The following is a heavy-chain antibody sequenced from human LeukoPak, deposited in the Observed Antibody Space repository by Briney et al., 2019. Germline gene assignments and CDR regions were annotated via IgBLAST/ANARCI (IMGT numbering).Heavy chain of an antibody. Sequence: GRSLRLSCAASGFTFSSYAMHWVRQAPGKGLEWVAVISYDGSNKYYADSVKGRFTISRDNSKNTLYLQMNSLRAEDTAVYYCARDRYDSSGYRGYYFDYWGQGTLVTVSS. D-gene: IGHD3-22*01. CDR2: ISYDGSNK. J-gene: IGHJ4*02. CDR3: ARDRYDSSGYRGYYFDY. CDR1: GFTFSSYA. V-gene: IGHV3-30-3*01.